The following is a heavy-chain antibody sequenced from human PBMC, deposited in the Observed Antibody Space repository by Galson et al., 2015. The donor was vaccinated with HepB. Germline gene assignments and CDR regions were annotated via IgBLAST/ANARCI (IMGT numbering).Heavy chain of an antibody. CDR1: GFTFSIYD. CDR3: AREGYDFWSGSGNENYFDY. CDR2: ISGNAYST. J-gene: IGHJ4*02. V-gene: IGHV3-23*01. Sequence: SLRLSCAVSGFTFSIYDMSWVRQAPGKGLEWVSGISGNAYSTNYADSVKGRFTISRDNSKNTLYLQMNSLRAEDTAVYYCAREGYDFWSGSGNENYFDYWGQGTLVTVSS. D-gene: IGHD3-3*01.